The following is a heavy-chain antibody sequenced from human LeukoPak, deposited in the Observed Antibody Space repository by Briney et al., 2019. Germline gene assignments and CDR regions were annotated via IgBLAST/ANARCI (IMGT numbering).Heavy chain of an antibody. CDR1: GYTLTEVS. Sequence: ASVKVSCKVSGYTLTEVSMHWVRQAPGKGLEWMGGFDPEDGETIYAQKFQGRVTMTEDTSTDTAYMELSSLRSEDTAVYYCATGNIVVVPAAIPYYYYGMDVWGQGTTVTVSS. V-gene: IGHV1-24*01. J-gene: IGHJ6*02. CDR3: ATGNIVVVPAAIPYYYYGMDV. CDR2: FDPEDGET. D-gene: IGHD2-2*01.